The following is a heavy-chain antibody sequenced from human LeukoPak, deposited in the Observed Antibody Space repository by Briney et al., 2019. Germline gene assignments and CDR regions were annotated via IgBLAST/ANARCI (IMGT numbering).Heavy chain of an antibody. V-gene: IGHV1-46*01. CDR3: ARGFGGSGPWSYYGMDV. Sequence: ASVKVSCKASGYTFTSYCMHWVRQAPGQGLEWVGIINPGDGGTSYAQKFQGRATMSRDTSTTTVYMELSSLRSEDTAVYYCARGFGGSGPWSYYGMDVWGQGTTVTVSS. CDR2: INPGDGGT. J-gene: IGHJ6*02. CDR1: GYTFTSYC. D-gene: IGHD3-10*01.